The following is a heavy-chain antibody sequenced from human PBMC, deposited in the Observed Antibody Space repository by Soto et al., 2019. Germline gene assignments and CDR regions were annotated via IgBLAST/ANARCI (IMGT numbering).Heavy chain of an antibody. CDR2: IYYSGST. CDR3: ARGEYYYDSSGYYQYWFDP. Sequence: PSETLSLTCTVSGGSISSYYWSWIRQPPGKGLEWIGYIYYSGSTNYNPSLKSRVTISVDTSKNQFSLKLSSVTAADTAVYYCARGEYYYDSSGYYQYWFDPWGQGTLVTVS. V-gene: IGHV4-59*01. D-gene: IGHD3-22*01. J-gene: IGHJ5*02. CDR1: GGSISSYY.